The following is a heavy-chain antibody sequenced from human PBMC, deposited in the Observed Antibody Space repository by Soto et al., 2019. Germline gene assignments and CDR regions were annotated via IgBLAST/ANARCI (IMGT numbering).Heavy chain of an antibody. V-gene: IGHV1-2*04. J-gene: IGHJ4*02. D-gene: IGHD3-9*01. Sequence: GASVKVSCKASGYTFTGYYMHWVRQAPGQGLEWMGWINPNSGGTNYAQKFQGWVTMTRDTSISTAYMELSRLRSDDTAVYYCVRDGWTIFDGALAYWGQGTLVTVSS. CDR1: GYTFTGYY. CDR2: INPNSGGT. CDR3: VRDGWTIFDGALAY.